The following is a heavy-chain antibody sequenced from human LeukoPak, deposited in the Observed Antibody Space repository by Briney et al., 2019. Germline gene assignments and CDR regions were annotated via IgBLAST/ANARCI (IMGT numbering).Heavy chain of an antibody. J-gene: IGHJ6*03. CDR3: ARDVSARFGYMDV. D-gene: IGHD3-16*01. Sequence: GGSLRLSCAASGFTFSSYAMSWVRQAPGKGLEWVSVIYSGGSTYYADSVKGRFTISRDNSKNTLYLQMNSLRAEDAAVFYCARDVSARFGYMDVWGKGTTVTVSS. CDR2: IYSGGST. V-gene: IGHV3-53*01. CDR1: GFTFSSYA.